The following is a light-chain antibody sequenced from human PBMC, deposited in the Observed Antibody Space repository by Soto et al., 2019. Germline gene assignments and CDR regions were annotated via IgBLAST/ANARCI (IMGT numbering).Light chain of an antibody. J-gene: IGLJ2*01. Sequence: QAVVTQPASVSGSPGQSITISCTGTSSDVGTYNYVSWYQQHAGKVPKLMIYDVSNRPSGVSDRFSGSKSGNTASLTISGLQAEDEADYYCTSYTSSSTLVFGGGTKVTVL. CDR1: SSDVGTYNY. V-gene: IGLV2-14*01. CDR3: TSYTSSSTLV. CDR2: DVS.